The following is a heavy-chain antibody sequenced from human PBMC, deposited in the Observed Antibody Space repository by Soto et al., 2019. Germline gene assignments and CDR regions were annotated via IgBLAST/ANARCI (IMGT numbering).Heavy chain of an antibody. Sequence: QVQLVQSGAEVVKPGASVRVSCKTSGHTFSSYGFTWVRQAPGQGLAWMGWISAYNGNTNYAQKFQGRVTVTTDTSTSTAYMELRSLRSDDTAVYYCARALYCSGGSCYFDPWGQGTLVTVSS. J-gene: IGHJ4*02. CDR2: ISAYNGNT. D-gene: IGHD2-15*01. CDR1: GHTFSSYG. V-gene: IGHV1-18*01. CDR3: ARALYCSGGSCYFDP.